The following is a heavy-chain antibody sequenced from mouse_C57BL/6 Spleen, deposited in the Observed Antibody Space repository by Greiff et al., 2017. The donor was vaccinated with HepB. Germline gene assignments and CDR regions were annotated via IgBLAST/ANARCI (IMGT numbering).Heavy chain of an antibody. Sequence: VQLQQSGPELVKPGASVKISCKASGYAFSSSWMNWVKQRPGKGLEWIGRIYPGDGDTNYNGKFKGKATLTADKSSSTAYMQLSSLTSEDSAVYFCARGERAMDYWGQGTSVTVSS. CDR1: GYAFSSSW. CDR3: ARGERAMDY. CDR2: IYPGDGDT. J-gene: IGHJ4*01. V-gene: IGHV1-82*01.